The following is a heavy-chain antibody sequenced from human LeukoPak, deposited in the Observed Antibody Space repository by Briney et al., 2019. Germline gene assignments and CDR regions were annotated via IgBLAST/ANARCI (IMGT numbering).Heavy chain of an antibody. CDR3: GRRVGATPYFFDS. V-gene: IGHV1-8*01. CDR2: MNPNSGNT. J-gene: IGHJ4*02. D-gene: IGHD1-26*01. Sequence: ASAKVSCKASGYTFTSYDINWVRQATGQGLEWMGWMNPNSGNTGYAQKFQGRVTTTRNTSLRTAYMELSSLRSEDTAVYYCGRRVGATPYFFDSWGQGTLVTVSS. CDR1: GYTFTSYD.